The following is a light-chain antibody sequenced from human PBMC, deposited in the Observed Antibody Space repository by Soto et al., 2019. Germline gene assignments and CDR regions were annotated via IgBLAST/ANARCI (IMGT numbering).Light chain of an antibody. J-gene: IGLJ1*01. Sequence: QSALTQPASVSGSPGQSITISCTGTSTDVGGYNYVTWYQQHPGQAPKLMIYDVSNRPSGVSNRFSGSKSGNTASLTIPGLQAEDEADYYFSSYTSSPVVFGPGTNLTVL. CDR3: SSYTSSPVV. CDR1: STDVGGYNY. CDR2: DVS. V-gene: IGLV2-14*01.